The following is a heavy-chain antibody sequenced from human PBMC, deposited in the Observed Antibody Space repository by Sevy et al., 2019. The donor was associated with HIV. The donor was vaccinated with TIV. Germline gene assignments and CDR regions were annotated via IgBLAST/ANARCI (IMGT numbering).Heavy chain of an antibody. V-gene: IGHV4-59*08. CDR2: IYYNGHI. CDR1: GGSITSLY. CDR3: AGENAWGRGYS. J-gene: IGHJ4*02. Sequence: SETLSLTCTVSGGSITSLYWNWIRQPPGEGLEWIANIYYNGHINYNPSLKSRFTLSLDTSKNQFSLRRSSVTAADTAMYYCAGENAWGRGYSWGQGTLVTVSS. D-gene: IGHD1-26*01.